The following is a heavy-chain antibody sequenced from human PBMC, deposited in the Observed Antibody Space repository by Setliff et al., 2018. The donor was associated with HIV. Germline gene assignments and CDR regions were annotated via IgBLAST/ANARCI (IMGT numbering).Heavy chain of an antibody. CDR3: ACHCQSPDAFGV. CDR1: GFTFSSNY. Sequence: PGGSLRLSCAASGFTFSSNYMSWVRQAPGKGLEWVSVIYSGGSTYYADSVKGRFTISRDNSKNTLYLQMNNLRAEDTAVYYCACHCQSPDAFGVWGQGTMVTVSS. CDR2: IYSGGST. J-gene: IGHJ3*01. V-gene: IGHV3-66*04.